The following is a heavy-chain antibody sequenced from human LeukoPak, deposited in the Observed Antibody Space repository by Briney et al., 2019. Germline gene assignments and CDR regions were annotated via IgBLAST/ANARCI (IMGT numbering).Heavy chain of an antibody. Sequence: PGRSLRLSCAASGFTFSSYVMHWVRQAPGKGLEWVAIISYDGSNEYYADSVKGRFTISRDNSKNTLYLQMNSLRAEDTAVYYCAKRADYDDYHFDYWGQGTLVTVSS. CDR1: GFTFSSYV. V-gene: IGHV3-30*04. D-gene: IGHD4-17*01. CDR2: ISYDGSNE. CDR3: AKRADYDDYHFDY. J-gene: IGHJ4*02.